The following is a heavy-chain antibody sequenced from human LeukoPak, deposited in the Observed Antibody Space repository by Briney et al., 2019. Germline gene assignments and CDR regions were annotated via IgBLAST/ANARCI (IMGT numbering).Heavy chain of an antibody. V-gene: IGHV3-23*01. CDR3: AKGGYSSGWGNYFDY. CDR2: FSGSGTGI. CDR1: GFTFCSYD. D-gene: IGHD6-19*01. J-gene: IGHJ4*02. Sequence: TGGSLRLSCAASGFTFCSYDMSWVRKAPGQGLEWVSNFSGSGTGIYCADSVKGRLTISRDNSKYTRYLQMYSLRADDTAVYYCAKGGYSSGWGNYFDYWGQGTLVTVAS.